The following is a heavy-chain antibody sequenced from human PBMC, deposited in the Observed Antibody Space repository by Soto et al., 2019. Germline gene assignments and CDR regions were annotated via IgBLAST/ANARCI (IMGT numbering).Heavy chain of an antibody. CDR3: ARDHYGSGSYYYYYYMDV. CDR1: GDSVSSNSAA. V-gene: IGHV6-1*01. CDR2: TYYRSKWYN. J-gene: IGHJ6*03. D-gene: IGHD3-10*01. Sequence: QSQTLSLTCAISGDSVSSNSAAWNWIRQSPSRGLEWLGRTYYRSKWYNDYAVSVKSRITINPDTSKNQFSLQLNSVTPEDTAVYYCARDHYGSGSYYYYYYMDVWGKGTTVTVSS.